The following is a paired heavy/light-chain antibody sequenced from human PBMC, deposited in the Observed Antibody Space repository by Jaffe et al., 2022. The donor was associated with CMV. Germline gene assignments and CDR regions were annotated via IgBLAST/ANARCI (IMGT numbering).Heavy chain of an antibody. Sequence: EVQLVESGGTLVQPGGSLRLSCAASGFPFSTYELNWVRQAPGKGLEWVSYISGNGKTIYYADSVKGRFTISRDNVENSLYLQMNSLRAEDTAIYYCARGSWSTTYYNNFEYWGQGTLVTVSS. J-gene: IGHJ4*02. CDR3: ARGSWSTTYYNNFEY. D-gene: IGHD3-9*01. CDR2: ISGNGKTI. CDR1: GFPFSTYE. V-gene: IGHV3-48*03.
Light chain of an antibody. CDR1: TGAVTSGYY. CDR3: LLYYGNNWV. Sequence: QTVVTQEPSLTVSPGGTVTLTCASSTGAVTSGYYPNWFQQQPGQAPRALIYGTSNKHSWTPARFSGSLLGGKATLTLSGVQPEDEAEYYCLLYYGNNWVFGGGTRLTVL. J-gene: IGLJ3*02. CDR2: GTS. V-gene: IGLV7-43*01.